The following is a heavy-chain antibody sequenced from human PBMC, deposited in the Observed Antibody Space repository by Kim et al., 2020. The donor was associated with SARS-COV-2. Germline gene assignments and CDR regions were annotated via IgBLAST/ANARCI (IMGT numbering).Heavy chain of an antibody. CDR2: INAYNGNT. Sequence: ASVKVSCKASGYTFTHFDMNWVRQAPGQGLEWMGWINAYNGNTVYARKFQGRVTMTIDTSMSTAYMELRGLTFDDTAVYYCARDWFNYVLRFVLFYYW. CDR3: ARDWFNYVLRFVLFYY. D-gene: IGHD3-3*01. CDR1: GYTFTHFD. V-gene: IGHV1-18*01. J-gene: IGHJ4*01.